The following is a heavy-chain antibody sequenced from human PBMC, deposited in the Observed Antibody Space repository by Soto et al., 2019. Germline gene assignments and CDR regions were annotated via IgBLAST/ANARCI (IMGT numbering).Heavy chain of an antibody. CDR1: GGSISSGGYY. CDR3: ARNTRTYYDSSGGAFDI. Sequence: QVQLQESGPGLVKPSQTLSLTCTVSGGSISSGGYYWSWIRQHPGKGLEWIGYIYYSGSTYYNPSLKCRVTISVDPSKNQFSLKLSSVTAADTAVYYCARNTRTYYDSSGGAFDIWGQGTMVTVSS. V-gene: IGHV4-31*03. CDR2: IYYSGST. D-gene: IGHD3-22*01. J-gene: IGHJ3*02.